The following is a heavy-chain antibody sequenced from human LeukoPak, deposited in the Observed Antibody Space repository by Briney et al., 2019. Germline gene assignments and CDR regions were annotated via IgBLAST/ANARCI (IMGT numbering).Heavy chain of an antibody. J-gene: IGHJ4*02. Sequence: GGSLRLSCAASGFTVSSNYMSWVRQAPGKGLEWVSVIYSGGSTYYADSVKGRFTISRDNSKNTLYLQMNSLRAEDTAVYYCARVVSQLAFDYWGQGTLVTVSS. D-gene: IGHD3-10*01. CDR2: IYSGGST. CDR3: ARVVSQLAFDY. V-gene: IGHV3-66*01. CDR1: GFTVSSNY.